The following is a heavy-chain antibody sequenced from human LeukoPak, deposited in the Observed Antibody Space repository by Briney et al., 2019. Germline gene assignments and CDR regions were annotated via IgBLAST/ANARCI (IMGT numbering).Heavy chain of an antibody. Sequence: SETLSLTCTVSGGSFNTGDYYWAWIRQPPGKRLEWIGSLFYSGNMYYNPSLEGRVTISLDTSKTQFSLRLSSVTAADTAVYYCAREHIVSTRDFDYWGQGALVTVSS. CDR1: GGSFNTGDYY. CDR2: LFYSGNM. J-gene: IGHJ4*02. D-gene: IGHD5/OR15-5a*01. V-gene: IGHV4-39*07. CDR3: AREHIVSTRDFDY.